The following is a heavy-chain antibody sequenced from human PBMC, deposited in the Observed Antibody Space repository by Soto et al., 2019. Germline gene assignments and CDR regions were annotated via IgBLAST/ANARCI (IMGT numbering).Heavy chain of an antibody. CDR1: GFTFSSYA. Sequence: EVQLLESGGGLVQPGGSLRLSCAASGFTFSSYAMSWVRQAPGKGLEWVSAISGSGGSTYYADSVKGRFTISRDNSKNTLYLQMNSLRAEDTAVYYCAKARRGDFWRGYYFDYWGQGTLVTVSS. CDR2: ISGSGGST. J-gene: IGHJ4*02. D-gene: IGHD3-3*01. CDR3: AKARRGDFWRGYYFDY. V-gene: IGHV3-23*01.